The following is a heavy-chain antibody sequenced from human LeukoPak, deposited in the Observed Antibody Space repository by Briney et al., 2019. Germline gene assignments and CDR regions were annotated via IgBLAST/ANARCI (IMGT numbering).Heavy chain of an antibody. CDR1: GGSFTGYY. D-gene: IGHD2-21*02. Sequence: SETLALTCALYGGSFTGYYWRWVRQPPGKGLEWLGEINHSGSTKYNPSLKSRVTISVDTSTKQFFLRLTSVTAADTAVYYCARDSYSLSAALYYYYYMDVWGKGTTVTVSS. J-gene: IGHJ6*03. V-gene: IGHV4-34*01. CDR3: ARDSYSLSAALYYYYYMDV. CDR2: INHSGST.